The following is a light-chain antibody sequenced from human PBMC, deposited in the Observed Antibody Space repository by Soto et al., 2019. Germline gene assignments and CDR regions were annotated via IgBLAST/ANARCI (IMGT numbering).Light chain of an antibody. CDR1: SSDVGGYNY. V-gene: IGLV2-11*01. CDR3: CSYAGSYTYWV. CDR2: DVT. J-gene: IGLJ3*02. Sequence: QSALTQPRSVSGSPGQSVTISCTGTSSDVGGYNYVSWYQQHPGKAPKVMIYDVTKRPSGVPDRFSGSKSGNTASLTIFGLQAEDEGDYYCCSYAGSYTYWVFGGGTKLTVL.